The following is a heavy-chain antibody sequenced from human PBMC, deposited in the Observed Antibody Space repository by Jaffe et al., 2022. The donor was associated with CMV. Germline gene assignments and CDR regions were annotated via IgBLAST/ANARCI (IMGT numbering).Heavy chain of an antibody. V-gene: IGHV4-31*03. J-gene: IGHJ4*02. Sequence: QVQLQESGPGLVKPSQTLSLTCTVSGGSISSGGYYWSWIRQHPGKGLEWIGYIYYSGSTYYNPSLKSRVTISVDTSKNQFSLKLSSVTAADTAVYYCARWVVVAATAQYFDYWGQGTLVTVSS. CDR1: GGSISSGGYY. CDR3: ARWVVVAATAQYFDY. D-gene: IGHD2-15*01. CDR2: IYYSGST.